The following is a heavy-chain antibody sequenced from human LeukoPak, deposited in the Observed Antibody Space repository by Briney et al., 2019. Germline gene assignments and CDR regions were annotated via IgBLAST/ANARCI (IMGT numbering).Heavy chain of an antibody. CDR3: ARVYSLMDRAEYYFDS. J-gene: IGHJ4*02. Sequence: PGGSLRLSCAASGFTFSSYGMHWVRQAPGKGLEWVAVIWYDGSNKYYADSVKGRFTISRDNSKNTLYLQMNSLRAEDTAVYYCARVYSLMDRAEYYFDSWGQGTLVTVSS. V-gene: IGHV3-33*01. D-gene: IGHD2-21*01. CDR2: IWYDGSNK. CDR1: GFTFSSYG.